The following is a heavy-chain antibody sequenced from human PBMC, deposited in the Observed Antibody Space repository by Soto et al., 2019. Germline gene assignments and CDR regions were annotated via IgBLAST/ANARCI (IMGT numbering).Heavy chain of an antibody. CDR3: ARDPEGHDPEHDY. J-gene: IGHJ4*02. Sequence: GESLKISCAASGFTFSSYSMNWARQAPGKGLEWVSSISSSSSYIYYADSVKGRFTISRDNAKNSLYLQMNSLRAEDTAVYYCARDPEGHDPEHDYWGQGTLVTVSS. V-gene: IGHV3-21*01. CDR1: GFTFSSYS. D-gene: IGHD3-16*01. CDR2: ISSSSSYI.